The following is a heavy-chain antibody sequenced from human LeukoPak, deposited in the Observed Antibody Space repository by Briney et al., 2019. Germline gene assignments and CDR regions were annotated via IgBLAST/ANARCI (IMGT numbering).Heavy chain of an antibody. CDR3: AILSYSSGWYSHFDY. CDR1: GFTFSSYS. D-gene: IGHD6-19*01. J-gene: IGHJ4*02. CDR2: INSDGSST. Sequence: GGSLRLSCAASGFTFSSYSMNWVRQAPGKGLVWVSRINSDGSSTSYADSVKGRFTISRDNAKNTLYLQMNSLRAEDTAVYYCAILSYSSGWYSHFDYWGQGTLVTVSS. V-gene: IGHV3-74*01.